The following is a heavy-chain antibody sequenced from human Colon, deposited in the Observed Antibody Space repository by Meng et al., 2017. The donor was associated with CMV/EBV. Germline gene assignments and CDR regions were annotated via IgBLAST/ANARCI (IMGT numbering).Heavy chain of an antibody. CDR2: IYPGDSDT. V-gene: IGHV5-51*01. J-gene: IGHJ4*02. Sequence: GESLKISCKGSGYSFTSYWIGWVRQMPGKGLEWMGIIYPGDSDTRYSPSFQGQVTISADQSISTAYLQWSSLKASDTAMYYCARHDRYYGSGSFLSGSDYWGQGTLVTVSS. CDR1: GYSFTSYW. D-gene: IGHD3-10*01. CDR3: ARHDRYYGSGSFLSGSDY.